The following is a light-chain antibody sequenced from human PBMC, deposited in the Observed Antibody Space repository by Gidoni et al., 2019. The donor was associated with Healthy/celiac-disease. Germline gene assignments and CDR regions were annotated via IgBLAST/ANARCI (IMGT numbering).Light chain of an antibody. Sequence: EIVLTQSPATLSLSPGERATLPCRASQSVSSYLAWYQQKPGQPPRLLIYDASNRATGIPARFSGSGSGTDFTLTISSLEPEDFAVYYCQQRSNWPPGFTFGPGTKVDIK. CDR2: DAS. CDR3: QQRSNWPPGFT. J-gene: IGKJ3*01. CDR1: QSVSSY. V-gene: IGKV3-11*01.